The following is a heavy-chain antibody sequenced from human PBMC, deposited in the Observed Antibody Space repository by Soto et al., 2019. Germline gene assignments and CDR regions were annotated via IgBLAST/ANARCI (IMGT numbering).Heavy chain of an antibody. V-gene: IGHV3-49*03. J-gene: IGHJ4*02. D-gene: IGHD6-19*01. CDR3: SKDLISRVAAFDS. Sequence: GGSLRLSCTTSGFTFGDYAMGWFRQAPGKGLQWVSFIRAKAYGGATAYAASVKGRFTISRDDSRNIAYLQMDSLITEDTGVYYCSKDLISRVAAFDSWGQGTPVTVSS. CDR1: GFTFGDYA. CDR2: IRAKAYGGAT.